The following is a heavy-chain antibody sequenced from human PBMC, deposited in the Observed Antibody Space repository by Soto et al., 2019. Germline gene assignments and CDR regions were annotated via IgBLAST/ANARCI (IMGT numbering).Heavy chain of an antibody. Sequence: QVQLVQSGAEVKKPGASVKVSCKASGYTFTSYGISWVRQAPGQGLEWMGWISAYNGNTNYAQKLQGRVTMTTDTTTSTAYMELRSLRSDDTAVYYCARDADCVVVPAAYYYYMDVCGKGTTVTVSS. CDR1: GYTFTSYG. CDR3: ARDADCVVVPAAYYYYMDV. D-gene: IGHD2-2*01. V-gene: IGHV1-18*01. CDR2: ISAYNGNT. J-gene: IGHJ6*03.